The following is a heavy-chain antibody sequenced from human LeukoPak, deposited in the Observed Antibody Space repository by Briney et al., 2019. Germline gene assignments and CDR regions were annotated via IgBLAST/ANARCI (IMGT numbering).Heavy chain of an antibody. Sequence: SVKVSCKASGGTFSDYAICWVRQAPGQGLEWMGRIIPAFGVVDYAQRFQGRVTITTDESTSTAYVDLTSLRSEDTAVYYCARNAYEFDYWGQGTLVTVSS. D-gene: IGHD5-12*01. J-gene: IGHJ4*02. V-gene: IGHV1-69*05. CDR2: IIPAFGVV. CDR1: GGTFSDYA. CDR3: ARNAYEFDY.